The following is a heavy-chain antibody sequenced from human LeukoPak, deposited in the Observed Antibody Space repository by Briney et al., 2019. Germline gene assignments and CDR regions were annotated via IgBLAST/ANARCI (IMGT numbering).Heavy chain of an antibody. CDR1: GFTFSSYG. CDR3: APIAAAGTGRYMDV. Sequence: GGSLRLSCAASGFTFSSYGMHWVRQAPGKGLEWVAFIRYDGSNKYYADSVKGRFTISRGNSKNTLYLQMNSLRAEDTAVYYCAPIAAAGTGRYMDVWGKGTTVTVSS. J-gene: IGHJ6*03. V-gene: IGHV3-30*02. D-gene: IGHD6-13*01. CDR2: IRYDGSNK.